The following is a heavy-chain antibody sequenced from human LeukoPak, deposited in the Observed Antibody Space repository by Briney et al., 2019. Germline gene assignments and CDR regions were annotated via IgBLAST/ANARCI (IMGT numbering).Heavy chain of an antibody. CDR1: GGSISSTSSY. V-gene: IGHV4-39*01. Sequence: SETLSLTCTVSGGSISSTSSYWGWIRQPPGKGLEWIANIYYSGSTYYNPSLKSRVTISVDTSKDQFSLKLSSVTAADTAVYYCARQRLSRKYFQHWGQGTLVTVSS. D-gene: IGHD3-10*01. CDR3: ARQRLSRKYFQH. CDR2: IYYSGST. J-gene: IGHJ1*01.